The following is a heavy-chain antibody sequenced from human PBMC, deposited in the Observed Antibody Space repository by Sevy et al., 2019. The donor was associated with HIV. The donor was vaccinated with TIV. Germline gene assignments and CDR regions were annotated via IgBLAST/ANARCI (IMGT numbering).Heavy chain of an antibody. J-gene: IGHJ5*02. D-gene: IGHD6-13*01. V-gene: IGHV4-59*01. CDR1: GGSISSYY. CDR2: IYYSGST. Sequence: SETLSLTCTVSGGSISSYYWSWIRQPPGKGLEWIGYIYYSGSTNYNPSLKSRVTISVDTSKNQFSLKLSSVTAADTAVYCCARGLEQQLNNWFDPWGQGTLVTVSS. CDR3: ARGLEQQLNNWFDP.